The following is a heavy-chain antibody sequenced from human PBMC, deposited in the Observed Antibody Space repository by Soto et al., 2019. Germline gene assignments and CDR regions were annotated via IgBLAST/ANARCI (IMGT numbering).Heavy chain of an antibody. CDR1: GFTFTDHW. V-gene: IGHV3-74*01. D-gene: IGHD3-10*01. CDR2: ISSDGRT. J-gene: IGHJ6*02. CDR3: ARGVRGHYGKDV. Sequence: EVQLVESGGDLVQPGGSLRLSCAASGFTFTDHWMHWVRQAPGKGLMWVSRISSDGRTNYADSVKGRFTISRDNAKNTLYLQMNSLRVEDTALYYCARGVRGHYGKDVWGQGTTVTVSS.